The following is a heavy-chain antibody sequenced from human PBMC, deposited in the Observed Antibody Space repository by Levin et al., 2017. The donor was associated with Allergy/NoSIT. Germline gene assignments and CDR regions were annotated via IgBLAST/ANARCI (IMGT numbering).Heavy chain of an antibody. Sequence: SQTLSLTCTVSGGSISTYKWSWIRQSPGKGLEWIGHIFYTGDTKSNPSLKSRVTLSVDPSQSQFSLNLSALTAADTAVYYCARGYSSTWPYWYFDLWGRGTLVTVSS. V-gene: IGHV4-59*01. CDR3: ARGYSSTWPYWYFDL. CDR1: GGSISTYK. D-gene: IGHD6-13*01. CDR2: IFYTGDT. J-gene: IGHJ2*01.